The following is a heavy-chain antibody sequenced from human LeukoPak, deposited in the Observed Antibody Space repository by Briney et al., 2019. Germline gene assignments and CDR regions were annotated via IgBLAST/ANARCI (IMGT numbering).Heavy chain of an antibody. J-gene: IGHJ4*02. Sequence: GESLKISCKGSGYSFTSYWIGWVRQMPGKGLEWMGIIYPGDSDTRYSPSFQGKVTISADKSISTAYRPRSSLEASDTAMYYCTRHLAGGSTSPGVAAAGSLDYWGQGTLVTVSS. CDR3: TRHLAGGSTSPGVAAAGSLDY. CDR1: GYSFTSYW. V-gene: IGHV5-51*01. D-gene: IGHD6-13*01. CDR2: IYPGDSDT.